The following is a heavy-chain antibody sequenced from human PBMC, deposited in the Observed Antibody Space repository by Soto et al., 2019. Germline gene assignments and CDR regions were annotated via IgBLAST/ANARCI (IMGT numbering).Heavy chain of an antibody. V-gene: IGHV1-69*12. J-gene: IGHJ4*02. CDR2: IIPIFGTA. CDR1: GGTFSSYA. Sequence: QVQLVQSGAEVKKPGSSVKVSCKASGGTFSSYAISWVRQAPGQGLEWMGGIIPIFGTANYAQKFQGRVTITAGESTRTDYMELRSLRSEDTAVYYCARVGREYYYDRSGYYPLGYWGQGPLVTVSS. D-gene: IGHD3-22*01. CDR3: ARVGREYYYDRSGYYPLGY.